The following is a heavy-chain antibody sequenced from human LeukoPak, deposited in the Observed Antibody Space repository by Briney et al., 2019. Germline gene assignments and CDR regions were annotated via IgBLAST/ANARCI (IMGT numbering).Heavy chain of an antibody. CDR1: GFAINSQA. CDR2: ISGVGDG. Sequence: GGSLRLYCTASGFAINSQAMSWVRQAPGKGLEWVSAISGVGDGYYAESVKGRFTIFRDNSRNTVFLQLNRLRAEDTAVYYCANLYGDKDEKWGQGTLVTVSS. CDR3: ANLYGDKDEK. J-gene: IGHJ4*02. V-gene: IGHV3-23*01. D-gene: IGHD4-17*01.